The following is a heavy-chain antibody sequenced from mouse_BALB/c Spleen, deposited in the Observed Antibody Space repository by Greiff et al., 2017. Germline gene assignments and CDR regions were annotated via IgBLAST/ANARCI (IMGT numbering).Heavy chain of an antibody. CDR1: GFSLTSYG. CDR2: IWSGGST. CDR3: ARNLRDEAWFAY. V-gene: IGHV2-4-1*01. Sequence: QVQLKQSGPGLVQPSQSLSITCTVSGFSLTSYGVHWVRQSPGKGLEWLGVIWSGGSTDYNAAFISRLSISKDNSKSQVFFKMNSLQADDTAIYYCARNLRDEAWFAYWGQGTLVTVSA. J-gene: IGHJ3*01. D-gene: IGHD3-3*01.